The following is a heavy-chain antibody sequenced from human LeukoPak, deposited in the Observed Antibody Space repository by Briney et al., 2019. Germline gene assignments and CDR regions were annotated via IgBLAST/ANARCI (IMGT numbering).Heavy chain of an antibody. V-gene: IGHV4-39*01. CDR1: GGSISSSSAY. Sequence: SETLSLTCTVSGGSISSSSAYWGWIRQPPGKGLEWIGSIYYSKNTYYNPSLKSRVTISADTSKNQFSLKLSSVTAADTAVYYCARHRDIAVAGTYYYYGMDVWGQGTTVTVSS. D-gene: IGHD6-19*01. J-gene: IGHJ6*02. CDR2: IYYSKNT. CDR3: ARHRDIAVAGTYYYYGMDV.